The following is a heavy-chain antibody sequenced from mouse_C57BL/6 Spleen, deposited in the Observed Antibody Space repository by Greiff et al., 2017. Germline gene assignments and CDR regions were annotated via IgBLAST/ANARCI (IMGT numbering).Heavy chain of an antibody. CDR1: GYTFTSYW. Sequence: QVQLQQPGAELVKPGASVKLSCKASGYTFTSYWMQWVKQRPGQGLEWIGEIDPSDSYPNYNQKFKGKATLTVDTSSSTAYMQLSSLTSEDSAVYYCARGSNFPMDYWGQGTSVTVSS. D-gene: IGHD2-5*01. CDR3: ARGSNFPMDY. CDR2: IDPSDSYP. J-gene: IGHJ4*01. V-gene: IGHV1-50*01.